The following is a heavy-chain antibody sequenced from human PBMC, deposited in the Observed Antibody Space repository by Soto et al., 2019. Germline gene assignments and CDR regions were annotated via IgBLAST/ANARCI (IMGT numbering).Heavy chain of an antibody. Sequence: QLQLQESGPGLVKPSETLSLTCSVSGGSITSGTYFWGWIRQPPGKGLGWIGTISYSGSTYYNPSLKSRVTISVDTSKNQFSLKLSSVTAADTAVYYCARHGFCSGGLCFHGYYFDYWGQGTLVTVSS. D-gene: IGHD2-15*01. CDR1: GGSITSGTYF. V-gene: IGHV4-39*01. J-gene: IGHJ4*02. CDR3: ARHGFCSGGLCFHGYYFDY. CDR2: ISYSGST.